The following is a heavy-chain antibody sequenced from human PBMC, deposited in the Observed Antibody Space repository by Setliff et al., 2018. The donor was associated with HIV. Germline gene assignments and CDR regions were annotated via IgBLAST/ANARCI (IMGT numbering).Heavy chain of an antibody. V-gene: IGHV4-34*01. CDR3: ARTIKEHLAVLWFDP. CDR2: INHSGST. CDR1: GGSFSAYY. J-gene: IGHJ5*02. Sequence: PSETLSLTCAVYGGSFSAYYWTWIRQPPGKGLEWIGEINHSGSTYYNPSLESRVTISVDTSKNQFSLRLSSVTAADTAVYYCARTIKEHLAVLWFDPWGQGTLVTVSS. D-gene: IGHD3-3*02.